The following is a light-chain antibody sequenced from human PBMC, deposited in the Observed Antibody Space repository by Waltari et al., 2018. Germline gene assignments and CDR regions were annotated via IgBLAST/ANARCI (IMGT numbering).Light chain of an antibody. V-gene: IGLV2-14*03. CDR1: SSDPNTYNY. J-gene: IGLJ2*01. CDR2: DVS. Sequence: QSALTQPASVSGSPGHSITISCSGTSSDPNTYNYVSWYQQHPGRGPKLLIYDVSHRPSGVSSRFSGSKSGSTASLTISGLQAEDEALYFCSSFISISARVVFGGGTKLTVL. CDR3: SSFISISARVV.